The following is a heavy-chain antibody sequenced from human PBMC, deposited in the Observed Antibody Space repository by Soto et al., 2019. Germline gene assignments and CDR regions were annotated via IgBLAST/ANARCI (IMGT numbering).Heavy chain of an antibody. CDR3: ERDHGDYYFDY. D-gene: IGHD4-17*01. J-gene: IGHJ4*02. CDR1: GYTFTSYA. Sequence: GASVKVSCKASGYTFTSYAMHWVRQAPGQRLEWMGWINAGNGNTKYSQKFQGRVTITRDTSASTAYMELSSLRSEDTAVYYCERDHGDYYFDYWGQGTLVTVSS. CDR2: INAGNGNT. V-gene: IGHV1-3*01.